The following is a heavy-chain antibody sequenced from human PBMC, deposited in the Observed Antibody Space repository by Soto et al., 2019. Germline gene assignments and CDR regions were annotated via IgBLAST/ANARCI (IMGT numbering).Heavy chain of an antibody. CDR3: ARDAVAMDY. Sequence: XGSLALSCAASEFTISSAAIHGVRQAPGKGLEWVAVISYDGSSKYNSDSVKGPFIISREKYNKTVYLQMPMLAVEDTAFYYGARDAVAMDYWGRGTLVTVSS. D-gene: IGHD6-19*01. CDR1: EFTISSAA. J-gene: IGHJ4*02. V-gene: IGHV3-30-3*01. CDR2: ISYDGSSK.